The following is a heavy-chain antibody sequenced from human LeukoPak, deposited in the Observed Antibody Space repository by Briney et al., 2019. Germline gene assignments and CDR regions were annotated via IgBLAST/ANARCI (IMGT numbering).Heavy chain of an antibody. CDR3: ARVLRAASWRSYDY. Sequence: SETLSLACTVSGGSVSSGSYYWSWIRQPPGKGLEWIGYIYYSGSTNYNPSLKSRVTTSIDTSRNQFSLRLNSMTAADTAVYYCARVLRAASWRSYDYWGQGSLVTVSS. V-gene: IGHV4-61*01. CDR2: IYYSGST. D-gene: IGHD5-18*01. J-gene: IGHJ4*02. CDR1: GGSVSSGSYY.